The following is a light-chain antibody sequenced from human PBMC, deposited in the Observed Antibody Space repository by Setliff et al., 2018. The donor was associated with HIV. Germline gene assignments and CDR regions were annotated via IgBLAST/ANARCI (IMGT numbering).Light chain of an antibody. V-gene: IGLV2-14*01. CDR3: SSYTSSSTYV. CDR1: SSDVGGYNY. CDR2: DVS. Sequence: LAQPASVSGSPGQSITISCTGTSSDVGGYNYVSWYQQHPGKAPKFMIYDVSKRPSGVSNRFSGSKSGNTASLTISGLQAEDEADYYCSSYTSSSTYVFGTGTKVT. J-gene: IGLJ1*01.